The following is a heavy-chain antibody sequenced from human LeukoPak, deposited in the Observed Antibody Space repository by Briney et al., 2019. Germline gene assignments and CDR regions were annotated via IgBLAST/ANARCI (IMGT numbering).Heavy chain of an antibody. CDR3: AKGVHSSSLNWFDP. V-gene: IGHV3-30*02. CDR2: IRYDGSNK. Sequence: PGGSLRLSCAASGFTFSSYGMHWVRQAPGKGLEWVAFIRYDGSNKYYADSVKGRFTISRDNSKNTLYLQMNSLRAEDTAVYYCAKGVHSSSLNWFDPWGQGTLVTVSS. CDR1: GFTFSSYG. D-gene: IGHD6-13*01. J-gene: IGHJ5*02.